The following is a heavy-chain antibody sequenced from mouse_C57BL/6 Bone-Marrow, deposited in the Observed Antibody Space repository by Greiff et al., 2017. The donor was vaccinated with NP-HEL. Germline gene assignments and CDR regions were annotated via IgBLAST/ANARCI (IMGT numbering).Heavy chain of an antibody. V-gene: IGHV5-17*01. D-gene: IGHD1-1*01. CDR2: ISSGSSTI. CDR1: GFTFSDYG. Sequence: EVHLVESGGGLVKPGGSLKLSCAASGFTFSDYGMHWVRQAPEKGLEWVAYISSGSSTIYYADTVKGRFTISRDNAKNTLFLQMTSLRSEDTAMYYCARSVYGSRAWFAYWGQGTLVTVSA. J-gene: IGHJ3*01. CDR3: ARSVYGSRAWFAY.